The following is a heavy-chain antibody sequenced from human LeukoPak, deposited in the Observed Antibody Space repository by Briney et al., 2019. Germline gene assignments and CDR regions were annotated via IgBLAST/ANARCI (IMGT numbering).Heavy chain of an antibody. D-gene: IGHD2-2*01. J-gene: IGHJ4*02. Sequence: PGGSLRLSCAASGFTFSSYSMNWVRQAPGKGLEWVSSISSSSSYIYYADSVKGRFTISRDNAKNSLYLQMNSLRAEDTAVYYCARVEAPDIVVVPAAPYYFDYWGQGTLVTVSS. V-gene: IGHV3-21*01. CDR3: ARVEAPDIVVVPAAPYYFDY. CDR2: ISSSSSYI. CDR1: GFTFSSYS.